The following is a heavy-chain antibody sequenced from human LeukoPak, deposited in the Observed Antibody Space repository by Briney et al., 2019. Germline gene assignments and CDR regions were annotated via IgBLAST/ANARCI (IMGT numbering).Heavy chain of an antibody. V-gene: IGHV3-7*01. Sequence: GGSLRLSCAASGFTFGTYWMSWVRQAPGKGLEWVANIKEDGSEKYYADSVKGRFTTSRDNAKKSLYLQMNSLRADDTAVYYCAGERDMTTVWEIFEYWGQGALVTVSS. CDR3: AGERDMTTVWEIFEY. J-gene: IGHJ4*02. CDR1: GFTFGTYW. CDR2: IKEDGSEK. D-gene: IGHD4-11*01.